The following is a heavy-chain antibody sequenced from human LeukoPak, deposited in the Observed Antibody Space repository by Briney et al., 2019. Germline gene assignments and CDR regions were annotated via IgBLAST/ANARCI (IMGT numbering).Heavy chain of an antibody. CDR3: AKDRDDYGDDC. CDR2: VRSGGTDK. V-gene: IGHV3-30*02. J-gene: IGHJ4*02. CDR1: GFTFNNFG. Sequence: GGSLRLSCAASGFTFNNFGMHWIRQAPGKGLEWVALVRSGGTDKYYADSVKGRFTISRDNSKNMVYLQMSSLRVEDTAVYYCAKDRDDYGDDCWGQGILVTVST. D-gene: IGHD4-17*01.